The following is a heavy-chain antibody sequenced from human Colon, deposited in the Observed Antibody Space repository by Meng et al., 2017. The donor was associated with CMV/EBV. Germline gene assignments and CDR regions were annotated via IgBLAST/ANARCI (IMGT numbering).Heavy chain of an antibody. V-gene: IGHV3-23*01. D-gene: IGHD6-13*01. CDR3: SRSTNWYLFTY. J-gene: IGHJ4*02. CDR2: VSVSGEST. CDR1: GFIFSSSA. Sequence: EVQLLESGGGLVQPGGSLLLSCAASGFIFSSSALSWVRQAPGKVLEWVSTVSVSGESTYYADSAKCRFTISRDKSKNTLYLQMTSMRVEDSAVYYCSRSTNWYLFTYWGQGTLVTVSS.